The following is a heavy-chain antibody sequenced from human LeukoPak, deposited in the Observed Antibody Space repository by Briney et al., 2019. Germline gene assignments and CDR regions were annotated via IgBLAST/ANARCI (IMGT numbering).Heavy chain of an antibody. Sequence: SETLSLTCTVSGDSISNYYWSWIRQPAGKGLEWIGRIYTSGSSNYNPSPKSRVTMSVDSSKNQFFLKLSSVTAADTAVYFCARDLYGDYVYYFDYWGPGTLVTVSS. J-gene: IGHJ4*02. CDR2: IYTSGSS. D-gene: IGHD4-17*01. V-gene: IGHV4-4*07. CDR1: GDSISNYY. CDR3: ARDLYGDYVYYFDY.